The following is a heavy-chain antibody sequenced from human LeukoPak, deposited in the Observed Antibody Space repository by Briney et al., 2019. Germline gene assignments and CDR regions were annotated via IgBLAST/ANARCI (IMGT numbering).Heavy chain of an antibody. D-gene: IGHD4-17*01. Sequence: SETLSLTCSVSGYSISSGYYWGWIRQPPGKGLEWIGNIYHSGSTYYNPSLPSLKSRVTISVDTSKNQFSLNLSSVTAADTAVYYCARDYGDYPHDAFDIWGQGTMVTVSS. V-gene: IGHV4-38-2*02. CDR2: IYHSGST. J-gene: IGHJ3*02. CDR1: GYSISSGYY. CDR3: ARDYGDYPHDAFDI.